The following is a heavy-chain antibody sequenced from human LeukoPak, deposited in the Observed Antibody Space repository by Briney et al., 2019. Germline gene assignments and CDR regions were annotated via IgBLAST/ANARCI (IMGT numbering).Heavy chain of an antibody. CDR1: GCTFNNSA. CDR2: IMALFGTA. Sequence: SSVKVSCKTSGCTFNNSAISWVRQAPGQGLEWLGGIMALFGTAGYAQKFQGRVTITKDKSTRTVYLELNSLRSDDTAVYYCARDVHGDYGSGWFDPWGQGTLVSVSS. V-gene: IGHV1-69*05. J-gene: IGHJ5*02. D-gene: IGHD4-17*01. CDR3: ARDVHGDYGSGWFDP.